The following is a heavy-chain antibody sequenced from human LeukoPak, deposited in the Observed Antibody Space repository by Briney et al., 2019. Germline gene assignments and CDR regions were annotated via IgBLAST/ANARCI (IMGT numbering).Heavy chain of an antibody. D-gene: IGHD3-22*01. CDR1: GGSFSGYY. Sequence: SETLSLTCAVYGGSFSGYYWSWIRKPPGTGLEWIGEINHSGSTNYNPSLKSRVTVSVDTSKNQFSPKLSSVTAADTAVYYCARGIGFDYWGQGTLVTVSS. J-gene: IGHJ4*02. CDR2: INHSGST. CDR3: ARGIGFDY. V-gene: IGHV4-34*01.